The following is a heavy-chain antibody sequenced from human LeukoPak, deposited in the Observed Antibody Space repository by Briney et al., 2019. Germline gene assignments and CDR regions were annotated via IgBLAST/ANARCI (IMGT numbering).Heavy chain of an antibody. D-gene: IGHD4-17*01. V-gene: IGHV3-21*01. CDR3: AREPGNNGDLDY. J-gene: IGHJ4*02. CDR2: ISTSGSST. CDR1: GFTFSTYN. Sequence: PGGSLRLSCAASGFTFSTYNMNRVRQAPGKGLEWVSSISTSGSSTFYADSMKGRFTISRDNAKSSLYLQMSSLRAEDTAVYYCAREPGNNGDLDYWGQGTLVTVSS.